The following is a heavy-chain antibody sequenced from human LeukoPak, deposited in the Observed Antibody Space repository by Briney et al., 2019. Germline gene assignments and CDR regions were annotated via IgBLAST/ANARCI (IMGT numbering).Heavy chain of an antibody. D-gene: IGHD3-3*01. J-gene: IGHJ3*02. CDR3: ARGVYAFDI. V-gene: IGHV3-7*01. Sequence: GGSLRLSCAASGFTFSSYWITWVRQVPGKGLEWVANIKQDGSEIYYVDSVKGRFTISRDNAKNSLFLLMNSLRAEDTAVYYCARGVYAFDIWGQGTMVTVSS. CDR2: IKQDGSEI. CDR1: GFTFSSYW.